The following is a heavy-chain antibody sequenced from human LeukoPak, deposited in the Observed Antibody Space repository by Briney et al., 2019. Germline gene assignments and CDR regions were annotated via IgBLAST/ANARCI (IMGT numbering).Heavy chain of an antibody. J-gene: IGHJ4*02. CDR3: VGDWGRHGWNYPLDY. V-gene: IGHV3-30*09. Sequence: PGGSLRLSCAASGFTFSIHAVHWVRQAPGKGLEWVAAISDDGTNAYYADSVKGRFAVSRDNSKNTLYLQMNSLRAEDTAVYYCVGDWGRHGWNYPLDYWGQGTLVTVSS. D-gene: IGHD5-24*01. CDR2: ISDDGTNA. CDR1: GFTFSIHA.